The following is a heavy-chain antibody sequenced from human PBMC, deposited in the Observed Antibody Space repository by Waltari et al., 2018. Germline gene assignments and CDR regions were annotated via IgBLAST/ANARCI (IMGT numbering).Heavy chain of an antibody. J-gene: IGHJ4*02. CDR2: INPSGGST. D-gene: IGHD6-13*01. V-gene: IGHV1-46*01. Sequence: QVQLVQSGAEVKKPGASVQVSCQASGYPFTSYYMHWVRQAPGQGREWMGKINPSGGSTSYERKVQGRVTMTRDTSTSTVYMELSSVRAEDTAVYYCARGAAAGIDYWGQGTLVTVSS. CDR3: ARGAAAGIDY. CDR1: GYPFTSYY.